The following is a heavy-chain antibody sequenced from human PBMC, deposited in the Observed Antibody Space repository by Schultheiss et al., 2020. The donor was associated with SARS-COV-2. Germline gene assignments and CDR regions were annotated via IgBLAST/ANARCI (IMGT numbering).Heavy chain of an antibody. CDR1: GFTFSSYW. CDR3: ARDEGWSGYYDNWFDP. D-gene: IGHD3-3*01. J-gene: IGHJ5*02. V-gene: IGHV3-74*01. CDR2: INSDGSST. Sequence: GGSLRLSCAASGFTFSSYWMHCVRQAPGKGLVWVSRINSDGSSTSYADSVKGRFTISRDNAKNTLYLQMNSLRAEDTAVYYCARDEGWSGYYDNWFDPWGQGTLVTVSS.